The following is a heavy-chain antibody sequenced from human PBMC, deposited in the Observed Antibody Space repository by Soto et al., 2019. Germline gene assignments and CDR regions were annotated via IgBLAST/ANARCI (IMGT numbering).Heavy chain of an antibody. Sequence: QVQLQESGPGLVKPSETLSLTCTVSGGSISSYYWSWIRQPPGKGLEWIGYIYYSGSTNYNPSLKSRVTISVDTSTNQFSLTLSSVTAADTAVYYCARAESSGYLHFDYWGQGTLVTVSS. V-gene: IGHV4-59*01. CDR2: IYYSGST. D-gene: IGHD3-22*01. CDR1: GGSISSYY. J-gene: IGHJ4*02. CDR3: ARAESSGYLHFDY.